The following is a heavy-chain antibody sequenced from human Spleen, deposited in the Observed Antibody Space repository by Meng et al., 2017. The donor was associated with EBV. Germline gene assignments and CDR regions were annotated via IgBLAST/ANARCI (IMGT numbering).Heavy chain of an antibody. D-gene: IGHD2-2*01. CDR1: GGAFSDYY. CDR3: AGSRHQLLPSG. J-gene: IGHJ4*02. Sequence: QRPLQRWGAGLLKPSEARSRTWGVYGGAFSDYYWSWIRQPPGKGLEWIGEINHSGSTNYNPSPKSRVTMSVDTSKNQFSLNLRSVTAADTAVYYCAGSRHQLLPSGWGQGTLVTVSS. V-gene: IGHV4-34*01. CDR2: INHSGST.